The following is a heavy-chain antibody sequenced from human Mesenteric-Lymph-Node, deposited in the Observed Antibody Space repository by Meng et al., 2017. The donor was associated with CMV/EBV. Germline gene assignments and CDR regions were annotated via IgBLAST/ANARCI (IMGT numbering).Heavy chain of an antibody. Sequence: SETLSLTCTVSGGSISSYYWSWIRQPPGKGLEWIGYIYYSGSTNYNPSLKSRVTISIDTSKNQFSLKLSSVTAADTAVYYCARTEYCSSTACYYYYYYGLDVWGQGTTVTVSS. CDR3: ARTEYCSSTACYYYYYYGLDV. V-gene: IGHV4-59*12. CDR2: IYYSGST. J-gene: IGHJ6*02. D-gene: IGHD2-2*01. CDR1: GGSISSYY.